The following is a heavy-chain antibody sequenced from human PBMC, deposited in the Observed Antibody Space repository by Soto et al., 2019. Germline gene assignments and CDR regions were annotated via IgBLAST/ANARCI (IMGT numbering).Heavy chain of an antibody. CDR2: ISGSGGST. Sequence: EVQLLESGGGLVQPGGSLRLSCAASGFTFSSYAMSWVRQAPGKGLEWVSAISGSGGSTYYADSVKGRFTISRDNSKNTLYLQMNSLRAEDTAVYYCAKELGEGSGWSMEYYFDYWGQGTLVTSPQ. CDR3: AKELGEGSGWSMEYYFDY. CDR1: GFTFSSYA. V-gene: IGHV3-23*01. D-gene: IGHD6-19*01. J-gene: IGHJ4*02.